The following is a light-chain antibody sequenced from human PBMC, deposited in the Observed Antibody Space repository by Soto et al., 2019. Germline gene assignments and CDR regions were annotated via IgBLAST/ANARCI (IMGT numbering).Light chain of an antibody. CDR2: QAS. CDR3: QQVNSYPLT. CDR1: QAITNN. V-gene: IGKV1-9*01. Sequence: DIQLTQSPFFLSASVGDRVTITCRASQAITNNLAWYQQKPGKLPTLLIYQASTLQGGVPSRFSGSKSGSEFTLTISSLQPEDFATYYCQQVNSYPLTFGGGTKVEIK. J-gene: IGKJ4*01.